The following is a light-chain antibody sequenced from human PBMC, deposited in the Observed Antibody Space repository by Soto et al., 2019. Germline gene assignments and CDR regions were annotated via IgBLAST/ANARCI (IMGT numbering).Light chain of an antibody. CDR1: SSDVGGYND. V-gene: IGLV2-14*03. Sequence: QSVLTQPASVSGSPGQSITISCTGTSSDVGGYNDVSWYQQHPGKGPKLMIYEVSNRPSGVSNRFSGSKSGNTATLTISGLQAEDEAGYYCSSYTSTTTRVFGTGTNVTVL. J-gene: IGLJ1*01. CDR2: EVS. CDR3: SSYTSTTTRV.